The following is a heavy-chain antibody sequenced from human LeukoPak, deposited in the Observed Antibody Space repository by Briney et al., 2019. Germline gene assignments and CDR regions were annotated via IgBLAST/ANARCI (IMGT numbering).Heavy chain of an antibody. Sequence: GGSLRLFCVASGFTFSRYRMNWVRQAPGQGLEWVSYISSSSSTIYYADSVKGRFTISRDNDKNSLYLQMNSLRDEDTAVYYCARDLVYYSSGRTADPWGQGTLVTVSS. CDR1: GFTFSRYR. CDR3: ARDLVYYSSGRTADP. V-gene: IGHV3-48*02. CDR2: ISSSSSTI. D-gene: IGHD3-10*01. J-gene: IGHJ5*02.